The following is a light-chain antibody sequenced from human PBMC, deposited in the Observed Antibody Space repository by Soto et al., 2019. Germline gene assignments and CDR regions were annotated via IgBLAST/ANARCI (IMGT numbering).Light chain of an antibody. CDR1: SSNIGGNT. V-gene: IGLV1-44*01. CDR3: AAWDDSLNGVV. CDR2: TNN. Sequence: VLTQPPSASGTPGQRVTISCSGSSSNIGGNTVNWYQQLPGTAPKLLMYTNNQRPSGVPDRFSGSKSGTSAPLAISGLQSEDEADYYCAAWDDSLNGVVFGGGTKLTVL. J-gene: IGLJ2*01.